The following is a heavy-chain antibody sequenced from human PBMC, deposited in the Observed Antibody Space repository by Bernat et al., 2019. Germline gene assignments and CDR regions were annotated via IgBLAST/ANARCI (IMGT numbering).Heavy chain of an antibody. J-gene: IGHJ4*02. Sequence: QVQLVESGGGVVQPGRSLRLSCAASGFTFSSYGMHWVRQAPGKGLEWVAVIWYDGSNKYYADSVKGRFTISRDNSKNTLYLQMNSLRAEDMAVYYCARVVYSNSNYFDYWGQGTLVTVSS. D-gene: IGHD4-11*01. CDR2: IWYDGSNK. CDR3: ARVVYSNSNYFDY. V-gene: IGHV3-33*01. CDR1: GFTFSSYG.